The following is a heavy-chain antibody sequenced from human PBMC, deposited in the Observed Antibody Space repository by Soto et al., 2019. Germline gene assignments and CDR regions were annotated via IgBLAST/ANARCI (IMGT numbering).Heavy chain of an antibody. CDR1: GGTFSSYA. CDR3: AGGIAADARYYFDY. J-gene: IGHJ4*02. Sequence: QVQLVQSGAEVKKPGSSVKVSCTASGGTFSSYAISWVRQAPGQGLEWMGGIIHIFGTANYAQKFKGRVTITADESTSTAYLELSSMTAEDTAVYYCAGGIAADARYYFDYWGQGTLVTVSS. D-gene: IGHD6-13*01. CDR2: IIHIFGTA. V-gene: IGHV1-69*01.